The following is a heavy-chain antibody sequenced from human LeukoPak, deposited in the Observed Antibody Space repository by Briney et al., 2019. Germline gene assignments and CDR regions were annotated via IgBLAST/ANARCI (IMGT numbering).Heavy chain of an antibody. CDR3: ARGRILQWLGYFDY. D-gene: IGHD6-19*01. Sequence: SETLSLTCAVYGGSFSGYYWSWIRQPPGKGLEWIGEINHSGSTNYNPSLKSRVTISVDTSKNQFSLKLSSVTAADTAVYYCARGRILQWLGYFDYRGQGTLVTVSS. J-gene: IGHJ4*02. CDR1: GGSFSGYY. V-gene: IGHV4-34*01. CDR2: INHSGST.